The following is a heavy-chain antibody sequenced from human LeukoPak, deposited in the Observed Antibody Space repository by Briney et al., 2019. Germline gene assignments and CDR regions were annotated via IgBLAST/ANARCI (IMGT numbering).Heavy chain of an antibody. J-gene: IGHJ6*03. CDR1: GFTFSSYG. CDR3: AKAPSPNYYYYYMDV. D-gene: IGHD6-6*01. V-gene: IGHV3-23*01. CDR2: ISGSGGST. Sequence: GRSLRLSCAVSGFTFSSYGMSWVRQAPGKGLEWVSAISGSGGSTYYADSVKGRFTISRDNSKNTLYLQMNSLRAEDTAVYYCAKAPSPNYYYYYMDVWGKGTTVTISS.